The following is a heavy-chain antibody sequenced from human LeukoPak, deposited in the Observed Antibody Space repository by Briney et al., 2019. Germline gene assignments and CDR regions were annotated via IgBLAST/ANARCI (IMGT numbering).Heavy chain of an antibody. Sequence: GRSLRLSCAASGFTFSSYAMHWVRQAPGKGLEWVAVISYDGSNKYYADSVKGRFTISRDNSKNKLYLQLHSLRAEDTAVYYCARDLNYYDSSGYSLGAFDIWGQGTMVTVSS. CDR3: ARDLNYYDSSGYSLGAFDI. J-gene: IGHJ3*02. CDR2: ISYDGSNK. CDR1: GFTFSSYA. V-gene: IGHV3-30-3*01. D-gene: IGHD3-22*01.